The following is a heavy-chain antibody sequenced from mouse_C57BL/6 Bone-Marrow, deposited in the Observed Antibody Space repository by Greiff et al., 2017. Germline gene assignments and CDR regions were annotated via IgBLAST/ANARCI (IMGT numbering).Heavy chain of an antibody. D-gene: IGHD2-3*01. V-gene: IGHV1-64*01. CDR3: ARCGYFYFDY. CDR2: IHPNSGST. Sequence: QVQLKQPGAELVKPGASVKLSCKASGYTFTSYWMHWVKQRPGQGLEWIGMIHPNSGSTNYNEKFKSKATLTVDKSSSTAYMQLSSLTSEDSAVYYCARCGYFYFDYWGQGTTLTVSS. CDR1: GYTFTSYW. J-gene: IGHJ2*01.